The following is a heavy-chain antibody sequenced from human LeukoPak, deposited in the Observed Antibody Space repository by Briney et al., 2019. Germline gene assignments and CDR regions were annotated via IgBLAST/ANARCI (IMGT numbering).Heavy chain of an antibody. CDR1: GGSISSYY. D-gene: IGHD2-21*02. V-gene: IGHV4-59*08. CDR3: ARSLVTGLGWYFDL. Sequence: ASETLSLTCTVSGGSISSYYWSWIRQPPGKGLEWIGYIYYSGSTNYNPSLKSRVTISVDTSKNQFSLKLSSATAADTAVYYCARSLVTGLGWYFDLWGRGTLVTVSS. J-gene: IGHJ2*01. CDR2: IYYSGST.